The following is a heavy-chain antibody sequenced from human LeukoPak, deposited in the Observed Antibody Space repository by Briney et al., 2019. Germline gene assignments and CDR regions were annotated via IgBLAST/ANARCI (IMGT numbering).Heavy chain of an antibody. Sequence: ASVKVSCKASGYTFTGYYMHWVRQAPGQGLEWMGWINPNSGGTNYAQKFQGRVTMTRDTSISTAYMELSRLGSDDTAVYYCARGSYGDYLLDYWGQGTLVTVSS. CDR2: INPNSGGT. CDR1: GYTFTGYY. D-gene: IGHD4-17*01. J-gene: IGHJ4*02. V-gene: IGHV1-2*02. CDR3: ARGSYGDYLLDY.